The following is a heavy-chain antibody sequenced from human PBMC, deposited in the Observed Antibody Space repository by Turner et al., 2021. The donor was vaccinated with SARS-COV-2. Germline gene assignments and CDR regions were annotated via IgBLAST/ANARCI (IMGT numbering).Heavy chain of an antibody. V-gene: IGHV3-30*18. D-gene: IGHD3-22*01. CDR1: GFHFSSYG. Sequence: QVQLVESGGGVVQPGRSLRLSCAASGFHFSSYGMHWVRQAPGKGLEWVAVISYDGSNKYYADSVKGRFTISRDNSKNTLYLQMNSLRAEDTAVYYCANAPYYDSSGYTFDYWGQGTLVTVSS. CDR3: ANAPYYDSSGYTFDY. CDR2: ISYDGSNK. J-gene: IGHJ4*02.